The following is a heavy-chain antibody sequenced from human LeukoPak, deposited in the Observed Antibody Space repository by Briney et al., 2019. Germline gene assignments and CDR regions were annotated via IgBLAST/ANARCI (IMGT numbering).Heavy chain of an antibody. CDR3: ARARDRRWIGDY. D-gene: IGHD5-12*01. CDR2: INPNSGGT. Sequence: ASVKVSCKASGYTFTGYYMHWVRQAPGQGLEWMGWINPNSGGTNYAQKFQGRVTMTRDTSISTAYMELSRLRSDDTAVYYCARARDRRWIGDYWGQGTLVTVSS. CDR1: GYTFTGYY. V-gene: IGHV1-2*02. J-gene: IGHJ4*02.